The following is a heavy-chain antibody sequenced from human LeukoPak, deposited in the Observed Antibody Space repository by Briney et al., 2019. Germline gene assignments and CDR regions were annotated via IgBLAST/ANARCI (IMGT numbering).Heavy chain of an antibody. CDR2: ISSSTNTI. J-gene: IGHJ4*02. Sequence: GGSLRLSCAASGFTFSSYSMNWVRQAPGKGLEWLSYISSSTNTIYYADSVKGRFTISRDNAKNSLYLQMNGLGAEDTAVYYCARELNGYGYYFFDYWGPGTLVTVSS. V-gene: IGHV3-48*04. CDR3: ARELNGYGYYFFDY. CDR1: GFTFSSYS. D-gene: IGHD3-16*01.